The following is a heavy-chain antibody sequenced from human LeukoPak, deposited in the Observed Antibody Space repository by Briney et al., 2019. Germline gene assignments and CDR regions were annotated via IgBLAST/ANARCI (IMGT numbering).Heavy chain of an antibody. Sequence: GGSLRLSCGASGFTLSNYAMSWVRQAPGKGLEWVSGISGSGGSTYYRESVKGRFTISRDISKNTLYLQMNSLRAEDTAVYYCAKGGIYYYDISGYFFDYWGQGTLVTVSS. J-gene: IGHJ4*02. V-gene: IGHV3-23*01. CDR3: AKGGIYYYDISGYFFDY. CDR1: GFTLSNYA. D-gene: IGHD3-22*01. CDR2: ISGSGGST.